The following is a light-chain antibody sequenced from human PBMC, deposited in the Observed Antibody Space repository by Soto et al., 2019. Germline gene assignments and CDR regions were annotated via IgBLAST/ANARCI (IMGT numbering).Light chain of an antibody. CDR1: QSVSGN. Sequence: EIVMTQSPATLSVSPGERAALSCRASQSVSGNLAWYQQTPGQAPRLLIYGASTRATGIPARFNGSGFGTEFTLTISSLKSEDFAVYYCQQYNYRPPAFGQGTRLEIK. J-gene: IGKJ5*01. CDR2: GAS. V-gene: IGKV3-15*01. CDR3: QQYNYRPPA.